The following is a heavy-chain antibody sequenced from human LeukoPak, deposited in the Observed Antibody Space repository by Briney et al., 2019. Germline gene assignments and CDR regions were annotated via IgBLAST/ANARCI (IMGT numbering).Heavy chain of an antibody. CDR2: IYYSGST. V-gene: IGHV4-39*07. CDR3: ARDLYSPWWHTTYSSSWVSDY. J-gene: IGHJ4*02. Sequence: PSETLSLTCTVSGGSISSSSYYWGWVRQPPGKGLEWIGSIYYSGSTYYNPSLKSRVTISVDTSKNQFSLKLSSVTAADTAVYYCARDLYSPWWHTTYSSSWVSDYWGQGTLVTVSS. CDR1: GGSISSSSYY. D-gene: IGHD6-13*01.